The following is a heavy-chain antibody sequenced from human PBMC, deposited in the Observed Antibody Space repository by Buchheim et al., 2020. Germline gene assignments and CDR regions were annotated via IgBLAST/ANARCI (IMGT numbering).Heavy chain of an antibody. Sequence: QVQLQQWGAGLLKPSETLSLTCAVYGGSFSGYYWSWIRQPPGKGLEWIGEINHSRSNNHNPSLKSRVTISLDTSTNQFSLKLSSVTAADTAVYYCARGFYSSSFGWFDPWGQGTL. CDR3: ARGFYSSSFGWFDP. CDR1: GGSFSGYY. D-gene: IGHD6-13*01. J-gene: IGHJ5*02. CDR2: INHSRSN. V-gene: IGHV4-34*01.